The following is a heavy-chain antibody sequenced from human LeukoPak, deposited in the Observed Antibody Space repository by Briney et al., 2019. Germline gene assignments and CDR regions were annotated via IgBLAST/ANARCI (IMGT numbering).Heavy chain of an antibody. J-gene: IGHJ4*02. Sequence: HPGGSLRLSCAASGFSVSSNYMTWVRQAPGKGLEWVSVIYSGGTTYYADSVKGRFTISRDNSKNTLYLQMNSLRAEDTAVYYCAKLGDGSSGWFHFDYWGQGTLVTVSS. V-gene: IGHV3-53*01. CDR1: GFSVSSNY. CDR3: AKLGDGSSGWFHFDY. CDR2: IYSGGTT. D-gene: IGHD6-19*01.